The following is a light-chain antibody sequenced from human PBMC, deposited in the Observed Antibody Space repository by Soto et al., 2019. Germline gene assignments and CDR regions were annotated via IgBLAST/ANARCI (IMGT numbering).Light chain of an antibody. J-gene: IGKJ3*01. CDR1: QGISNY. CDR3: QKYNSAPRT. V-gene: IGKV1-27*01. Sequence: DIPMTQSPSSLSASVGDRVTITCRASQGISNYLAWYQQKPGQVPNLLIYGASTLQSGVPSRFSGSGSGTDFTLTISSLQPEDVATYYCQKYNSAPRTFGPGTKVDIK. CDR2: GAS.